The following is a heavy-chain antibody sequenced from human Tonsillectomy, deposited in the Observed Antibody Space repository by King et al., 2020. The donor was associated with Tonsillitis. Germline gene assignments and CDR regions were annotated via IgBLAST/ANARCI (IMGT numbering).Heavy chain of an antibody. CDR1: GFTFSSYA. CDR2: ISGSGGST. CDR3: AARDSIAASGLYYFDY. J-gene: IGHJ4*02. Sequence: EVQLVESGGGLVQPGGSLRLSCAASGFTFSSYAMSWVRQAPGKGLEWVSAISGSGGSTYYADSVKGRFTISRDNSKNTLFLQMKSLRAEDTAVYYCAARDSIAASGLYYFDYWGQGTLVTVSS. D-gene: IGHD6-13*01. V-gene: IGHV3-23*04.